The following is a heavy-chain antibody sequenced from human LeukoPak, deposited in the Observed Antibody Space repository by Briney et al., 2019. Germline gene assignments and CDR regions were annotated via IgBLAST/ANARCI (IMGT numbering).Heavy chain of an antibody. D-gene: IGHD6-13*01. J-gene: IGHJ4*01. CDR2: IYYSGST. Sequence: SETLSLTCTVSGGSISSSSYYWGWIRQPPGKGLEWIGSIYYSGSTYYNPSLKSRVTISVDTSKNQFSLKLSSVTAADTAVYYCARIYLQLVDYWGQEPWSPSPQ. CDR3: ARIYLQLVDY. V-gene: IGHV4-39*01. CDR1: GGSISSSSYY.